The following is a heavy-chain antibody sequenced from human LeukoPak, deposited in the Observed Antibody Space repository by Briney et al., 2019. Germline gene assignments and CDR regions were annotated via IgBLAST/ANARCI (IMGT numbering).Heavy chain of an antibody. Sequence: ASVTVSFTASGYTFTIYGISWVRQAPGQGGEGMGWISAYNGNTNYAQKLQGRVTMTTDTSTSTAYMELRSLRSDDTAVYYCARDRYSSGWPSLYYYYYGMDVWGQGTTVTVSS. J-gene: IGHJ6*02. V-gene: IGHV1-18*01. CDR3: ARDRYSSGWPSLYYYYYGMDV. CDR1: GYTFTIYG. D-gene: IGHD6-19*01. CDR2: ISAYNGNT.